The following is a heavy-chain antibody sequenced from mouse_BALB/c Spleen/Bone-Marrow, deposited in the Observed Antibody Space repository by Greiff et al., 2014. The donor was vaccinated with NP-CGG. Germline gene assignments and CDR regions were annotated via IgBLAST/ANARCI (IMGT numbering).Heavy chain of an antibody. Sequence: QVQLQQSGSVLVRPGASVKLSCKASGYTFTSSWMHWAKQRPGQGLEWIGEIHPNSGNTNYNEKFKGKATLTVDTPSSTAYVDLSSVTSEDSAVYYCANYYGSSSYWGQGTTLTVSS. V-gene: IGHV1S130*01. CDR1: GYTFTSSW. J-gene: IGHJ2*01. CDR3: ANYYGSSSY. D-gene: IGHD1-1*01. CDR2: IHPNSGNT.